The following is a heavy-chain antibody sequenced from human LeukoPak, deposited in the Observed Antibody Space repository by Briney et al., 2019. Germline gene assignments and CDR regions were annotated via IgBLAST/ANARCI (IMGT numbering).Heavy chain of an antibody. Sequence: NTSETLSLTCTVSGGSISSSSYYWGWIRQPPGKGLEWIGSIYYSGSTYYNPSLKSRVTISVDTSKNQFSLKLSSVTAADTAMYYCARGTLYSGWSYYFDYWGQGSQVTVSS. D-gene: IGHD6-19*01. V-gene: IGHV4-39*07. CDR1: GGSISSSSYY. CDR2: IYYSGST. J-gene: IGHJ4*02. CDR3: ARGTLYSGWSYYFDY.